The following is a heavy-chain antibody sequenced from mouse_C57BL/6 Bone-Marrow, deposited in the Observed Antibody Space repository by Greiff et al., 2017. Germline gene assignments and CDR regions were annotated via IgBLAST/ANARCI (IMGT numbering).Heavy chain of an antibody. CDR1: GYTFTDYY. J-gene: IGHJ2*01. V-gene: IGHV1-26*01. CDR2: INPNNGGT. Sequence: EVLLQQSGPELVKPGASVKISCKASGYTFTDYYMNWVKQSHGKSLEWIGDINPNNGGTCYNQKFKGKATLTVDKSSSTAYMELRSLTSEDSAVYYSASPDRSGDYFDYWGQGTTLTVSS. CDR3: ASPDRSGDYFDY.